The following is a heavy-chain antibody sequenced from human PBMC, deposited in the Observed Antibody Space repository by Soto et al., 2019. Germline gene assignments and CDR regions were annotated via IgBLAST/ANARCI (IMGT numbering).Heavy chain of an antibody. CDR2: IYHSGST. Sequence: ETLSLTCAVSGYSISSGYYWCWIRQPPGKGLEWIGSIYHSGSTYYNPSLKSRVTISVDTSKNQLSLKLSSVTAADAAVYYCARSLSMKAVGYFDYWGQGTLVTVYS. V-gene: IGHV4-38-2*01. J-gene: IGHJ4*02. CDR3: ARSLSMKAVGYFDY. D-gene: IGHD3-22*01. CDR1: GYSISSGYY.